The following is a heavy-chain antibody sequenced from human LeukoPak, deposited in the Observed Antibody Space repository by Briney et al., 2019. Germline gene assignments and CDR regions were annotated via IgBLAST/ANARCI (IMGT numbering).Heavy chain of an antibody. J-gene: IGHJ6*02. CDR3: ARNYGDYPYYYGMDV. D-gene: IGHD4-17*01. CDR2: IIPIFGTA. Sequence: SVKVSCKASGGTFISYAISWVRQAPGQGLEWMGGIIPIFGTANYAQKFQGRVTITADESTSTAYMELSSLRSEDTAVYYCARNYGDYPYYYGMDVWGQGTTVTVSS. V-gene: IGHV1-69*13. CDR1: GGTFISYA.